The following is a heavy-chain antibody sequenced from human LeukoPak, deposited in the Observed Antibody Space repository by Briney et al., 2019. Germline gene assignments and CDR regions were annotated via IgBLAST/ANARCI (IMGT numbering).Heavy chain of an antibody. Sequence: GGSLRLSCAASGFTFSSYGMHWVRQAPGKGLEWVAFIRYDGSNKYYADSVKGRFTISRDNSKNTLYLQMNSLRAEDTAVYYCARDGVAAAGTVPDYWGQGTLVTVSS. CDR3: ARDGVAAAGTVPDY. V-gene: IGHV3-30*02. D-gene: IGHD6-13*01. CDR1: GFTFSSYG. J-gene: IGHJ4*02. CDR2: IRYDGSNK.